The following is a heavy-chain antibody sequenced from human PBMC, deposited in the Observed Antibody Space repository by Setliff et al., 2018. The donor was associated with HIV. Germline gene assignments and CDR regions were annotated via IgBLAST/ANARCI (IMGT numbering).Heavy chain of an antibody. CDR2: IYYSGTT. V-gene: IGHV4-39*07. CDR3: ASHIAVGPLGYFDD. D-gene: IGHD6-19*01. CDR1: GCSISSTNYY. Sequence: SETLSLTCTVSGCSISSTNYYWGWIRQTPGKGLEWIGRIYYSGTTYYNPSLKSRVTMSVDTSTSRLSLKVHSVTAADTAMYYCASHIAVGPLGYFDDWGQGTPVTVSS. J-gene: IGHJ4*02.